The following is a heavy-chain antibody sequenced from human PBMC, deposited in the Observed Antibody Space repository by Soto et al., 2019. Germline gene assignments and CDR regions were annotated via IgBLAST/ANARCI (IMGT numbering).Heavy chain of an antibody. Sequence: QVQLQESGPGLVKPSETLSLTCTVSGVSISSYYWSWIRQPPGKALEWIGYIYNTGSTNYNPSLKGRVTIPIDSSKNQFSPKLTSVPPADTAVYCCAMVPAAPHWVYYFGMDVWGQGTTVTVSS. CDR2: IYNTGST. CDR1: GVSISSYY. CDR3: AMVPAAPHWVYYFGMDV. V-gene: IGHV4-59*12. J-gene: IGHJ6*02. D-gene: IGHD2-2*01.